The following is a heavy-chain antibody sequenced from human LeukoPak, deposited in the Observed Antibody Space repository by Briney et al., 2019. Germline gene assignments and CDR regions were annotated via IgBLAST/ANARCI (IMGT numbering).Heavy chain of an antibody. CDR1: GFTFSSYG. V-gene: IGHV3-30*18. D-gene: IGHD2-15*01. Sequence: PGRSLRLSCAASGFTFSSYGMPWVRQAPGKGLEWVAVISYDGSTKYNPDPVNGRFTISRDNSKNSLYLQMTSLRAEDTAVYYCAKVGGLGYSPGYWGQGTLVTVSS. CDR2: ISYDGSTK. CDR3: AKVGGLGYSPGY. J-gene: IGHJ4*02.